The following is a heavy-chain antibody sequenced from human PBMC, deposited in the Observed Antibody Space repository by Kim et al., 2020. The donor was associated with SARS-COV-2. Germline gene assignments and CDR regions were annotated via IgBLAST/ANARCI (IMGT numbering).Heavy chain of an antibody. J-gene: IGHJ6*02. CDR2: FSLDTNRI. D-gene: IGHD2-8*02. CDR1: GFTFNRYA. V-gene: IGHV3-9*01. CDR3: GKDLVPGGLDV. Sequence: GGSLRLSCIVSGFTFNRYAMHWVRQAPGKGLEWVGGFSLDTNRIDYADSVKGRFTISRDFAKNSLYLQMNSLKFEDTALYYCGKDLVPGGLDVWGQGTTVTVSS.